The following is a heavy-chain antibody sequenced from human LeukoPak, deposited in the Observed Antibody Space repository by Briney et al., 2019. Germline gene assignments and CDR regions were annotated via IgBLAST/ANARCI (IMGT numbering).Heavy chain of an antibody. V-gene: IGHV3-23*01. J-gene: IGHJ4*02. Sequence: SGGSLRLSCAASGFTFSGYWMSWVRQAPGKGLEWVSAIGGSDDGTYYADSVKGRFTISRDNSKNTLYLQMHSLRVEDTAVYYCATADTGFDQWGQGTLVTVSS. D-gene: IGHD1-1*01. CDR3: ATADTGFDQ. CDR1: GFTFSGYW. CDR2: IGGSDDGT.